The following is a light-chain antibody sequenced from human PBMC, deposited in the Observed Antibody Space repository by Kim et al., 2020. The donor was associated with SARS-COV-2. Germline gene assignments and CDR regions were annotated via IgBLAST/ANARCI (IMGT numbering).Light chain of an antibody. J-gene: IGKJ1*01. Sequence: DIQMTQSPSTLSASVGDRVTITCRASQSISSWLAWFQQKPGKAPKLLIYKASSLESGVPSRFSGSGSGTEFTLTISSLQPDDSATYYCQQYVGYSWAFGQGTKVEIK. CDR2: KAS. CDR1: QSISSW. CDR3: QQYVGYSWA. V-gene: IGKV1-5*03.